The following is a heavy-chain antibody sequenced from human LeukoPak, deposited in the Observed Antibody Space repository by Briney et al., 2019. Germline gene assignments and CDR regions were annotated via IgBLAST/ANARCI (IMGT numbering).Heavy chain of an antibody. CDR1: GGSISSGDYY. CDR2: IYYSGST. J-gene: IGHJ3*01. V-gene: IGHV4-61*08. D-gene: IGHD3-22*01. CDR3: ARLVESAYYDSTTT. Sequence: PSETLSLTCTVSGGSISSGDYYWRWIRQPPGKGLEWIGCIYYSGSTNYNPSLKSRVTISVDTSKNQFSLKLSSVTAADTAVYYCARLVESAYYDSTTTWGQGTMVTVSS.